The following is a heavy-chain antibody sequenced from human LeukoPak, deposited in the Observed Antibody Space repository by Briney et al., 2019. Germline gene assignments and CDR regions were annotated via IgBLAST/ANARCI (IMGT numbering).Heavy chain of an antibody. CDR3: ARGNYCTNGVCYPGDAFDI. Sequence: GGSLRLSCAASGFTVSSNYMSWVRQAPGKGLGWVSVIYSGGSTYYADSVKGRFTISRHNSKNTLYLQMNGLRAEDTAVYYCARGNYCTNGVCYPGDAFDIWGQGTMVTVSS. V-gene: IGHV3-53*04. J-gene: IGHJ3*02. CDR1: GFTVSSNY. D-gene: IGHD2-8*01. CDR2: IYSGGST.